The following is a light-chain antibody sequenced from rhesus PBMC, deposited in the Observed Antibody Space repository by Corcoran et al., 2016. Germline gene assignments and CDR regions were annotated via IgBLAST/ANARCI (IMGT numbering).Light chain of an antibody. CDR2: KAS. CDR1: QSISSW. CDR3: QQYSSSPYS. J-gene: IGKJ2*01. Sequence: DIQMTQSPSSLSASVGDTVTITCRASQSISSWLAWYQQKPGKSPKLLVYKASSLQLGVPSRFSGSGSGTDFTLTISSLQSEDFSTYYGQQYSSSPYSFGQGTKVEIK. V-gene: IGKV1-22*01.